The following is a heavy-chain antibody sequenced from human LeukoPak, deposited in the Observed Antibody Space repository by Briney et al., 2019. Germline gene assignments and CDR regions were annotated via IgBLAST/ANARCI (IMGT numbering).Heavy chain of an antibody. J-gene: IGHJ5*02. CDR1: GFTFSTYG. CDR2: ISGSGGTT. CDR3: ARDAAAAGDNWFDP. D-gene: IGHD6-13*01. V-gene: IGHV3-23*01. Sequence: PGGTLRLSCEASGFTFSTYGINWVRQAPGKGLEWVSAISGSGGTTYYADSVKGRFTISRDNSKNTLYLQMNGLRAKDTAVYYCARDAAAAGDNWFDPWGQGTLVTVSS.